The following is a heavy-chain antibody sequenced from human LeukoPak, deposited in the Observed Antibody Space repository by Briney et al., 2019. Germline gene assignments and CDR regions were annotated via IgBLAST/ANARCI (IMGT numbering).Heavy chain of an antibody. V-gene: IGHV1-69*05. CDR2: IIPIFGTA. CDR3: ARDPAGRRYCSSTSCRASLFDP. J-gene: IGHJ5*02. D-gene: IGHD2-2*01. Sequence: ASVKVSCKASGGTFSSYAISWVRQAPGQGLEWMGGIIPIFGTANYAQKFQGRVTITTDESTSTAYMELSRLRSDDTAVYYCARDPAGRRYCSSTSCRASLFDPWGQGTLVTVSS. CDR1: GGTFSSYA.